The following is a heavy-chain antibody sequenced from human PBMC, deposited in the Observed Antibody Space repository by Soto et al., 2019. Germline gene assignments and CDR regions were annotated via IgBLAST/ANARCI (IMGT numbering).Heavy chain of an antibody. J-gene: IGHJ4*02. CDR1: GFTFSSYG. CDR3: AKERRRHVAVHGEDFDY. CDR2: ISYDGSTK. Sequence: QVQLVESGGGVVQPGRSLRLSCAASGFTFSSYGMYWVRQAPGKGLEWVAVISYDGSTKYYADSVKGRFTISRDNSKKTLYLQMNSLRAEDTALYYCAKERRRHVAVHGEDFDYWGQGSQVTVSS. V-gene: IGHV3-30*18. D-gene: IGHD6-19*01.